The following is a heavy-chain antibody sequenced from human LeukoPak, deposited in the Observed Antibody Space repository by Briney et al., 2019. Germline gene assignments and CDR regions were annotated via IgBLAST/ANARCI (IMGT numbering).Heavy chain of an antibody. Sequence: GGSLRLSCTASGFTFSTYWLWWVRQVPGKGLMWVSRINSDGSTTNYADSVKGRFTISRDNAESTLYLQMNSLSAEDTAVYYCTRDGAVGEPFDYWGQGALVTVSA. CDR3: TRDGAVGEPFDY. CDR1: GFTFSTYW. D-gene: IGHD3-10*01. CDR2: INSDGSTT. V-gene: IGHV3-74*01. J-gene: IGHJ4*02.